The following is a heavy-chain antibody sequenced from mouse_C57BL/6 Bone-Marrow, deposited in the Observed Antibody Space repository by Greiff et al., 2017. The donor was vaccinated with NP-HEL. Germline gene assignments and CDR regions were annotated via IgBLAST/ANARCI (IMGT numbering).Heavy chain of an antibody. CDR2: IDPSDSYT. CDR3: ARGAQATPYAMDY. Sequence: VQLQQPGAELVMPGASVKLSCKASGYTFTSYWMHWVKQRPGQGLEWIGEIDPSDSYTNYNQKFKGKSTLTVDKSSSTAYMQLSSLTSEDSAVYYYARGAQATPYAMDYWGQGTSVTVSS. CDR1: GYTFTSYW. J-gene: IGHJ4*01. V-gene: IGHV1-69*01. D-gene: IGHD3-2*02.